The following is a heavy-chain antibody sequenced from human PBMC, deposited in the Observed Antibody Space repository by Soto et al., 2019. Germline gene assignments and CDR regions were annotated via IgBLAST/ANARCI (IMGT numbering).Heavy chain of an antibody. CDR2: IWYDGSDK. D-gene: IGHD5-18*01. CDR3: ARQADTTMLTFYYLDY. J-gene: IGHJ4*02. V-gene: IGHV3-33*01. CDR1: GFTFSTYG. Sequence: QVHLVASGGGVVQPGRSLRLSCAASGFTFSTYGMHWIRQAPGKGLEWVAVIWYDGSDKYYSDSVKGRFTISRDNSKNKWYLQINTLSAEDTAVYYCARQADTTMLTFYYLDYWGQGTRVTVSS.